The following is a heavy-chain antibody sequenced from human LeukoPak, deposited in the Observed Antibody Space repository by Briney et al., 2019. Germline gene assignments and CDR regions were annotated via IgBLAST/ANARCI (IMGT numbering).Heavy chain of an antibody. CDR3: ARDPSIAVAGYFSFDY. D-gene: IGHD6-19*01. Sequence: SETLSLTCTVSGGSISSYYWSWIRQPPGKGLEWIGYIYYSGSTNYNPSLKSRVTISVDTSKNQFSLKLSSVTAADTAVYYCARDPSIAVAGYFSFDYWGQGTLVAVSS. J-gene: IGHJ4*02. CDR2: IYYSGST. V-gene: IGHV4-59*01. CDR1: GGSISSYY.